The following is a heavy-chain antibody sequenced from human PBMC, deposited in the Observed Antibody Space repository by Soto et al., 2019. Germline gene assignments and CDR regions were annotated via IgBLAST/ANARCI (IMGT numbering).Heavy chain of an antibody. CDR1: GFTFSSYT. V-gene: IGHV3-48*01. CDR2: ISISSSTI. Sequence: PGGSLRLSCAASGFTFSSYTMNWVRQAPWKGLQWVSYISISSSTIYYADSVKGRFTISRDNAKNSLYLQMNSLRAEDTAVYYCAREGGGYYGSGSSNPFFDIWGRGTLVTVSS. J-gene: IGHJ2*01. CDR3: AREGGGYYGSGSSNPFFDI. D-gene: IGHD3-10*01.